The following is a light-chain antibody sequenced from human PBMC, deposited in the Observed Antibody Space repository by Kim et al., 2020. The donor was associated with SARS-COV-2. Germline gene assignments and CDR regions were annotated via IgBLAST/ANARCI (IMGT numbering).Light chain of an antibody. CDR3: QSYDSSNPWV. Sequence: KAVTIAWTRSSGSIASNYGQWYQQRPGSAPTTVIYEDNQRPAGVPDRFSGSIDSSSNSASLTISGLKTEDEADYYCQSYDSSNPWVFGGGTQLTVL. CDR1: SGSIASNY. J-gene: IGLJ3*02. V-gene: IGLV6-57*03. CDR2: EDN.